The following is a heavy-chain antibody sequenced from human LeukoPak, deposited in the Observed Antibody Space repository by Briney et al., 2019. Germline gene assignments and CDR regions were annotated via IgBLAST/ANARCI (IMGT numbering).Heavy chain of an antibody. D-gene: IGHD3-22*01. CDR1: GGSISSISYY. V-gene: IGHV4-39*01. CDR3: ARIVVADFDY. J-gene: IGHJ4*02. Sequence: SETLSLTCTVTGGSISSISYYWGWIRQSPGKGLEWIGSIYYSGSTYFNPSLKSRVTISVDTSKNQFSLKLSSVTAADTAVYYCARIVVADFDYWGQGTLVTVSS. CDR2: IYYSGST.